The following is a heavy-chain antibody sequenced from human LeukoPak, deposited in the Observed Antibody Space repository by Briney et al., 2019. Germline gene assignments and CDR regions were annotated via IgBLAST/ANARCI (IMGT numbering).Heavy chain of an antibody. CDR1: GYTFTSYY. CDR2: INPSGGST. D-gene: IGHD5-18*01. Sequence: GASVKVSCKASGYTFTSYYMHWVRQAPGQGLEWMGIINPSGGSTSYAQKSQGRVTMTRDMSTSTVYMELSSLRSEDTAVYYCARGPHNGYSYVGGWFDPWGQGTLVTVSS. CDR3: ARGPHNGYSYVGGWFDP. J-gene: IGHJ5*02. V-gene: IGHV1-46*01.